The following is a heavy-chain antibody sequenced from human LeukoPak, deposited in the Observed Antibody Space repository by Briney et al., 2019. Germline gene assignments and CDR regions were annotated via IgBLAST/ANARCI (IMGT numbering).Heavy chain of an antibody. J-gene: IGHJ4*02. Sequence: PGGSLRLSCAASGFTFSSYAMHWVRQAPGKGLEWVAVISSDGSNKYYADSVKGRFTISRDNSKNTLYLQMNSLRAEDTAVYYCASHYGSGSYPIDYGGQGTLVTVSS. V-gene: IGHV3-30-3*01. CDR2: ISSDGSNK. CDR3: ASHYGSGSYPIDY. D-gene: IGHD3-10*01. CDR1: GFTFSSYA.